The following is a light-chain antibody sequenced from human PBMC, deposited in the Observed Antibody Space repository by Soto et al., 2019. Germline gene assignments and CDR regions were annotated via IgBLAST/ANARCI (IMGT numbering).Light chain of an antibody. J-gene: IGKJ5*01. CDR2: GAS. V-gene: IGKV3-20*01. CDR1: QSVRSSY. Sequence: EIVLTQSPGTLSLSPGERVTLSCRASQSVRSSYLAWYHQQPGQAPSLPTYGASNRATGSPDRFSGGGSGTDFTLTSSRLEPEDFAVYYCPQYGYSPITFGPGTRLEIK. CDR3: PQYGYSPIT.